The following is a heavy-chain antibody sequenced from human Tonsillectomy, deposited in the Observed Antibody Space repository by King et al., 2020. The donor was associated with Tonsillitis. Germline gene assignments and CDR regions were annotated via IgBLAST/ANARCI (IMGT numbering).Heavy chain of an antibody. CDR3: ARGSYYYDSSGADFWFDP. J-gene: IGHJ5*02. D-gene: IGHD3-22*01. CDR1: DDSISVYY. CDR2: IYYSGTT. Sequence: QLQESGPGLVKPSETMSLTCTVSDDSISVYYWSWIRQPPGKGVEWIGYIYYSGTTNNNPSLKSRVTISVDASKNQFSLKLSSVTAADTAVYYCARGSYYYDSSGADFWFDPWGQGTLVTVSS. V-gene: IGHV4-59*01.